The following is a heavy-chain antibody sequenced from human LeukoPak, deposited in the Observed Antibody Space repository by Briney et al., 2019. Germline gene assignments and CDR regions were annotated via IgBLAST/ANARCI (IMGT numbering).Heavy chain of an antibody. Sequence: ASVKVSCKASGYTFTGYYMHWVRQAPGQGLEWMGWINPNSGGTNYAQKFQGRVTMTRDTSISTAYMELSRLRFDDTAVYYCATRSASIAAASPRATIYYYYMDVWGKGTTVTVSS. D-gene: IGHD6-13*01. J-gene: IGHJ6*03. V-gene: IGHV1-2*02. CDR2: INPNSGGT. CDR3: ATRSASIAAASPRATIYYYYMDV. CDR1: GYTFTGYY.